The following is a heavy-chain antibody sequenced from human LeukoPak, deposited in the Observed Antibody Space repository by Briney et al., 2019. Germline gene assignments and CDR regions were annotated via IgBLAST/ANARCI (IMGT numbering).Heavy chain of an antibody. J-gene: IGHJ6*03. CDR1: GFTFSSYS. CDR3: ARLSLDYDSGGYYRYYYYMDV. D-gene: IGHD3-22*01. Sequence: GGSQRLSCAASGFTFSSYSMSWVRQAPGKGLEWVSYISSSSATIYYTDSVKGRFTISRDNAKNSLYLQMNSLRVDDMAVYYCARLSLDYDSGGYYRYYYYMDVWGKGTTVTVSS. V-gene: IGHV3-48*01. CDR2: ISSSSATI.